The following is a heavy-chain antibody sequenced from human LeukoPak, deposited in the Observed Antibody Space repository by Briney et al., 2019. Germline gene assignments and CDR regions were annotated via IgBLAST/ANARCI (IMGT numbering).Heavy chain of an antibody. V-gene: IGHV4-59*01. J-gene: IGHJ4*02. CDR1: GGSIHSYY. CDR2: IYYNGNT. Sequence: TSETLSLTCTVSGGSIHSYYWSWIRQPPGTGLESIGYIYYNGNTNYNPSLKSRVAMSVDTSKNQFSLTVRSVNAADTAIYYCARLPVDTAMDIDYWGQGTLVTVSS. CDR3: ARLPVDTAMDIDY. D-gene: IGHD5-18*01.